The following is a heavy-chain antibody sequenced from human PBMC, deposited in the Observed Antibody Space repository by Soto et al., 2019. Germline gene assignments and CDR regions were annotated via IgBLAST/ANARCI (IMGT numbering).Heavy chain of an antibody. Sequence: QLQLQESGPGLVKPSETLSLTCTVSGGSISSSSYYWGWIRQPPGKGLEWIGSIYYSGSTYYNPSLKSRVTISVDTSKNQFSLKLSSVTAADTAVYYCARSLLMITFGGVIANWFDPWGQGTLVTVSS. J-gene: IGHJ5*02. CDR2: IYYSGST. CDR3: ARSLLMITFGGVIANWFDP. V-gene: IGHV4-39*01. D-gene: IGHD3-16*02. CDR1: GGSISSSSYY.